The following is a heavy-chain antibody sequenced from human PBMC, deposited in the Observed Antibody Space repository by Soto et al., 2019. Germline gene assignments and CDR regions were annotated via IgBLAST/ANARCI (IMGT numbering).Heavy chain of an antibody. Sequence: EVQLVESGGGLVQPGGSLRLSCVVSGSTFNTYWMTWIRQAPGKGLEWVANINEDGNKQNYVDSVRGRFTISRDNAKTSLYLQMNSLRVEDTAVYYCATRAGAPADWGQGTLVTVSS. D-gene: IGHD6-25*01. CDR3: ATRAGAPAD. V-gene: IGHV3-7*01. J-gene: IGHJ4*02. CDR2: INEDGNKQ. CDR1: GSTFNTYW.